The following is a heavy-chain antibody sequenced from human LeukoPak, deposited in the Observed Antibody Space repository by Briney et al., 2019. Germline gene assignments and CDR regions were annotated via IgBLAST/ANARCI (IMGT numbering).Heavy chain of an antibody. V-gene: IGHV4-4*07. CDR3: ARHGYSASDYFLDF. Sequence: SETLSLTCTVSSGSINSYYWGWVRQPAGRGLEWIGRIYTTGKTDYNPSLKSRLTMSVDTSKRQFSLNLRSVTAADTAIYYCARHGYSASDYFLDFWRQGTLVTVSS. D-gene: IGHD3-22*01. CDR2: IYTTGKT. J-gene: IGHJ4*02. CDR1: SGSINSYY.